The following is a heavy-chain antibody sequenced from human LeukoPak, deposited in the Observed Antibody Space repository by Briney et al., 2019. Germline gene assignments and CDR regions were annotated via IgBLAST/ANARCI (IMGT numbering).Heavy chain of an antibody. Sequence: PSETLSLTCTVSGGSFTSNNYYWGWIRQPPGKGLEWIGSIYYSGSTYYNPSLKSRVTISVDTSKNQFSLKLSSVTAADTAVYYCARGSRGLHIDYWGQGTLVTVSS. V-gene: IGHV4-39*01. CDR3: ARGSRGLHIDY. J-gene: IGHJ4*02. CDR1: GGSFTSNNYY. CDR2: IYYSGST. D-gene: IGHD4-17*01.